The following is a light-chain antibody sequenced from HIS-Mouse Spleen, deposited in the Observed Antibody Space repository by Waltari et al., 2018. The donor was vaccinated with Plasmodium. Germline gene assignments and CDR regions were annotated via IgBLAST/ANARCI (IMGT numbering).Light chain of an antibody. CDR2: DVS. V-gene: IGLV2-11*01. Sequence: QSALTQPRSVSGSPGPSVPIPCTGTSSDVGGYNYVSWYQQHPGKAPKLMIYDVSKRPSGVPDRFSGSKSGNTASLTISGLQAEDEADYYCCSYAGSYTLVFGGGTKLTVL. CDR3: CSYAGSYTLV. J-gene: IGLJ2*01. CDR1: SSDVGGYNY.